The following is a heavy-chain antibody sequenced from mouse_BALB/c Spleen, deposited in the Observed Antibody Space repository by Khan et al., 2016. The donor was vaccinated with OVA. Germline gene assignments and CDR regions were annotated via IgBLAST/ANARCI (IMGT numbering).Heavy chain of an antibody. CDR3: ARDGSRYKYAMDY. CDR1: GYSITSDYA. D-gene: IGHD2-3*01. Sequence: EVQLQESGPGLVKPPQSLSLTCTVTGYSITSDYAWNWIRQFPGNKLEWMGYISSSGSTNYNPALKSRIPITRDTSKNQFFLQLNSVTTEDTATYYDARDGSRYKYAMDYWGQGTSVTVSS. J-gene: IGHJ4*01. V-gene: IGHV3-2*02. CDR2: ISSSGST.